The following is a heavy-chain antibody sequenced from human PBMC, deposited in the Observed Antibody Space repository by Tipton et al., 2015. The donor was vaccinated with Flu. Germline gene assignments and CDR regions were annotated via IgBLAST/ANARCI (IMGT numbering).Heavy chain of an antibody. CDR2: TFHSGNT. V-gene: IGHV4-39*07. D-gene: IGHD4-11*01. CDR1: GDSIRSSNYY. CDR3: ARRDYSNYVSVPNKWCDP. Sequence: GLVKPSETLSLTCGVSGDSIRSSNYYWGWIRQPPGKGLEWIGNTFHSGNTYLNPSLKSRVTISIDTSKNQFSLKLSSVTAADTAVYYCARRDYSNYVSVPNKWCDPWGQGALVTVSS. J-gene: IGHJ5*02.